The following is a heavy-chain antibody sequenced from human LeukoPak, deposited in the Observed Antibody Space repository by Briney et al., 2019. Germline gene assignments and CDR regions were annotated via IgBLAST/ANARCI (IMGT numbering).Heavy chain of an antibody. Sequence: PGGSLRLSCAASGFTFSTYSMNWVRQAPGKGLEWVSSISSSSRYIYYADSVKGRFTISRDNAKNSLYLQMNSLRVEDTAVYYCAKGRGFRVWDPWDNWGQGTLITVSS. V-gene: IGHV3-21*04. CDR2: ISSSSRYI. D-gene: IGHD3-16*01. CDR1: GFTFSTYS. CDR3: AKGRGFRVWDPWDN. J-gene: IGHJ4*02.